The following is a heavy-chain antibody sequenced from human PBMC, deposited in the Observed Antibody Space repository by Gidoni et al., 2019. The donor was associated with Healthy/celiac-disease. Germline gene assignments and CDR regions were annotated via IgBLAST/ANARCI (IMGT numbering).Heavy chain of an antibody. J-gene: IGHJ5*02. CDR1: GGSFSGYY. CDR2: INHSGST. Sequence: QVQLQQWGAGLLKPSETLSLTCAVYGGSFSGYYWSWIRQPPGKGLEWIGEINHSGSTNYNPSLKSRVTISVDTSKNQFSLKLSSVTAADTAVYYCARRYSSSFWFDPWGQGTLVTVSS. V-gene: IGHV4-34*01. CDR3: ARRYSSSFWFDP. D-gene: IGHD6-6*01.